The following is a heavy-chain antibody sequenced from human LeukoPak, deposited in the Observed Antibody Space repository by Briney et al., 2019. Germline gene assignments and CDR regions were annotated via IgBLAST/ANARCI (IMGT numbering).Heavy chain of an antibody. CDR3: ARDNGYDSSGYYLN. Sequence: ASVKVSCKASGGTFSSYAINWVRQAPGQGLEWMGRIIPILGIANYAQKFQGRVTITADKSTSTAYMELSSLRSEDTAMYYCARDNGYDSSGYYLNWGQGTLVTVSS. V-gene: IGHV1-69*04. J-gene: IGHJ4*02. D-gene: IGHD3-22*01. CDR1: GGTFSSYA. CDR2: IIPILGIA.